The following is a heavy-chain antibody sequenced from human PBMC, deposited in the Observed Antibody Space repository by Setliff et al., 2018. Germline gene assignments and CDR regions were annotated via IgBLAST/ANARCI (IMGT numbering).Heavy chain of an antibody. D-gene: IGHD5-18*01. V-gene: IGHV3-11*04. CDR2: ITNSGGTI. J-gene: IGHJ4*02. Sequence: GGSLRLSCTVYGFSFNKYWMYWVRQAPGKGLEWVSRITNSGGTIYYADSVKGRFTISRDNAKNSLFLQMNSLRAEDTALYYCAKFVGYTYGYDYWGRGTLVTVSS. CDR1: GFSFNKYW. CDR3: AKFVGYTYGYDY.